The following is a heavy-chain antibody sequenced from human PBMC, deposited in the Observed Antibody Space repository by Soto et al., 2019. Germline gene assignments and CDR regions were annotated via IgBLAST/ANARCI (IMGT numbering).Heavy chain of an antibody. CDR2: IIPIFGTA. Sequence: SVKVSCKASGGTLSSYSISWVRQAPGQRVEWLGGIIPIFGTANYAQKFQGRVTITADESTSTAYMELSSLRSEDTAVYYCATPPYYDFPATPYYYYGMDVWGQGTTVTVSS. CDR3: ATPPYYDFPATPYYYYGMDV. CDR1: GGTLSSYS. D-gene: IGHD3-3*01. J-gene: IGHJ6*02. V-gene: IGHV1-69*13.